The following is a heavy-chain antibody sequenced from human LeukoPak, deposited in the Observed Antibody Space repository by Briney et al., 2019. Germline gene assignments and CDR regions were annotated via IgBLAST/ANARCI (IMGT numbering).Heavy chain of an antibody. CDR3: LTSSFDH. J-gene: IGHJ4*02. CDR2: ISSNSDTI. CDR1: GFTLGDYD. V-gene: IGHV3-9*01. Sequence: GRSLRLSCAASGFTLGDYDIHWVRQAPGKGPEWVSSISSNSDTIAYAEPVKGRFTVSRDNTINSLYLQMDSLRVEDTALYYCLTSSFDHWGQGTLVTVSS.